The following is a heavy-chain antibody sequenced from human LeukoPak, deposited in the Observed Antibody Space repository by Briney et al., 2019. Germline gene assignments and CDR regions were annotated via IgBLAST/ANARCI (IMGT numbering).Heavy chain of an antibody. CDR3: AKGGRSAFDI. Sequence: GRSLRLSCAASGFTFSSYGMHWVRQAPGKGLEWVAVISYDGSNKYYADSVKGRFTIYRDNSKNTLYLQMNSLRAEDTAVYYCAKGGRSAFDIWGQGTMVTVSS. V-gene: IGHV3-30*18. CDR1: GFTFSSYG. CDR2: ISYDGSNK. D-gene: IGHD1-14*01. J-gene: IGHJ3*02.